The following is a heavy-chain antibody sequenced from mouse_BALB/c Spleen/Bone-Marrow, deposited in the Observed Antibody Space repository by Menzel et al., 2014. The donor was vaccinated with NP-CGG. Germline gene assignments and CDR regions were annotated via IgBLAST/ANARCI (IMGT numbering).Heavy chain of an antibody. V-gene: IGHV1-69*02. D-gene: IGHD1-1*01. CDR1: GYTFTSYW. J-gene: IGHJ2*01. Sequence: VQLQQSGAELVRPGASVKLSCKASGYTFTSYWINCVKQRPGQGLEWIGNIYPSDSYTNYNQKFKDKATLTVDKSSTTAYMQLSSPTSEDSAVYYCTRGGSSPYYFDYWGQGSTLTVSS. CDR2: IYPSDSYT. CDR3: TRGGSSPYYFDY.